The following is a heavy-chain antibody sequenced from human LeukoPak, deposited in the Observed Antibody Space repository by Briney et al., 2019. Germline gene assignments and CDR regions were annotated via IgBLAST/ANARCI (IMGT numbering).Heavy chain of an antibody. CDR2: ISYSETT. D-gene: IGHD6-6*01. V-gene: IGHV4-39*01. J-gene: IGHJ6*03. CDR1: GVSISSGLYY. Sequence: PSETLSLICTVSGVSISSGLYYWGWIRQPPGKGLEWIGNIYYSGSISYSETTYYKPSLKGRVTFSVDTSKNQFSLNLSSVTAADTAVYYCARLSYGSSFYTYEYYYFYMDVWGKGTTVAVSS. CDR3: ARLSYGSSFYTYEYYYFYMDV.